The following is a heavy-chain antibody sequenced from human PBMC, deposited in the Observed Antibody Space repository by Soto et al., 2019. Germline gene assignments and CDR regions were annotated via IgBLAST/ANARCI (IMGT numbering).Heavy chain of an antibody. D-gene: IGHD5-12*01. V-gene: IGHV4-61*08. CDR1: GGSISSGGYS. Sequence: SETLSLTCAVSGGSISSGGYSWSWIRQPPGKGLEWIGYIYYSGSTNYNPSLKSRVTISVDTSKNQFSLKLSSVTAADTAVYYCARDARRGVSGYDCDYYYYYGMDAWGQGTTGTVSS. CDR3: ARDARRGVSGYDCDYYYYYGMDA. J-gene: IGHJ6*02. CDR2: IYYSGST.